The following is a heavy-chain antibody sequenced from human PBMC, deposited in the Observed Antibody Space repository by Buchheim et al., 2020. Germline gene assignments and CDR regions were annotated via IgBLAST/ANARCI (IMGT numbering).Heavy chain of an antibody. D-gene: IGHD3-10*02. CDR1: GYTFTGYY. Sequence: QVQLVQSGAEVKKPGASVKVSCKASGYTFTGYYMHWVQQAPGQGLEWMGWINPNSGGTNYAQKFQGWVTMTRDTSISTAYMELSRLRSDDTAVYYCARDLGSGSYFRKRHYGMDVWGQGTT. CDR2: INPNSGGT. J-gene: IGHJ6*02. CDR3: ARDLGSGSYFRKRHYGMDV. V-gene: IGHV1-2*04.